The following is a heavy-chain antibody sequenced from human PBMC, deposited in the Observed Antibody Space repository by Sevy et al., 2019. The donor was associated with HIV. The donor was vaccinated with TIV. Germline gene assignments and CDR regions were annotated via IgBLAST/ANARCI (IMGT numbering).Heavy chain of an antibody. V-gene: IGHV3-48*02. Sequence: GGSLRLSCAASGFTFSSYSMNWVRQAPGKGLEWVSYFSSSSSTIYYADSVKGRFTISRDNAKNSLYLQMNSLRDEDTAVYYCARAGKEGAASDDAFDIWGQGTMVTVSS. CDR1: GFTFSSYS. CDR2: FSSSSSTI. CDR3: ARAGKEGAASDDAFDI. D-gene: IGHD6-13*01. J-gene: IGHJ3*02.